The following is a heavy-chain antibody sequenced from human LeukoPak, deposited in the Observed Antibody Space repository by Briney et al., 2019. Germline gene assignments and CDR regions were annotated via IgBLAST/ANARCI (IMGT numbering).Heavy chain of an antibody. J-gene: IGHJ3*02. V-gene: IGHV3-21*01. D-gene: IGHD4-17*01. CDR2: ISSSSSYI. CDR3: ARGAYGDYPRPRAFDI. Sequence: PGGSLRLSCAASGFTFSSYSMNWVRQAPGKGLEWVSSISSSSSYIYYADSVKGRFTISRDNAKNSLYLQMNSLRAEDTAVYYCARGAYGDYPRPRAFDIWGQGTMVTVSS. CDR1: GFTFSSYS.